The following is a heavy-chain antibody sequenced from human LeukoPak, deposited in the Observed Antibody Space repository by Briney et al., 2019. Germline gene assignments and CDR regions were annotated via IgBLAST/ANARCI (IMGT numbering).Heavy chain of an antibody. Sequence: SVKVSCKASGGTFISYAISWVRQAPGQGVEWMGRIIPIFGTANYAQKFQGRVTITTDESTSTAYMELSSLGSEDTAVYYCARGRFMVRGVITLDYWGQGTLVTVSS. CDR3: ARGRFMVRGVITLDY. J-gene: IGHJ4*02. V-gene: IGHV1-69*05. CDR2: IIPIFGTA. D-gene: IGHD3-10*01. CDR1: GGTFISYA.